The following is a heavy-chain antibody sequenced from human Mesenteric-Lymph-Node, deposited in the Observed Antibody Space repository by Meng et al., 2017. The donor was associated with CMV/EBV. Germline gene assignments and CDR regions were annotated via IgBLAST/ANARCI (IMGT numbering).Heavy chain of an antibody. Sequence: GGSLRLSCAASGFTFSDCDMHWVRQGTGKGLEWISSIGTAGDTYYAGSVQGRFTISRDTSRNTLYLQMNSLRAEDTAVYYCAREGGSYYYFDYWGQGTLVTVSS. D-gene: IGHD1-26*01. CDR1: GFTFSDCD. V-gene: IGHV3-13*01. J-gene: IGHJ4*02. CDR3: AREGGSYYYFDY. CDR2: IGTAGDT.